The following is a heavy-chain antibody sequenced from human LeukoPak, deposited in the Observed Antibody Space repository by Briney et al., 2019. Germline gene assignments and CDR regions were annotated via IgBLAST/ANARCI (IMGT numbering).Heavy chain of an antibody. CDR3: ASPSMLPYDNYYYYMDV. Sequence: SETLSLTCTVSGGSMNNGNYYWGWIRQPPGKGLEWIGSIYHSGSTYYNPSLKSRVTISVDTSKNQFSLKLSSVTAADTAVYYCASPSMLPYDNYYYYMDVWGKGTTVTVSS. CDR2: IYHSGST. CDR1: GGSMNNGNYY. V-gene: IGHV4-39*07. D-gene: IGHD2-8*01. J-gene: IGHJ6*03.